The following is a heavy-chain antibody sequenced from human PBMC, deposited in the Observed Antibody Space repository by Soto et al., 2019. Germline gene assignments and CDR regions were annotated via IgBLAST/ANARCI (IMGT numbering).Heavy chain of an antibody. J-gene: IGHJ6*02. V-gene: IGHV3-53*04. Sequence: GGSLRRSCAASGFTVSSNYMSWVRQAPGKGLEWVSVIYSDGSTYYANSVKGRFTISRLNSKNTLYLQMNSLRAEDTAVYYCARRFLGGEPYYYYGMDVWGQGTTVTVSS. CDR2: IYSDGST. CDR1: GFTVSSNY. D-gene: IGHD1-26*01. CDR3: ARRFLGGEPYYYYGMDV.